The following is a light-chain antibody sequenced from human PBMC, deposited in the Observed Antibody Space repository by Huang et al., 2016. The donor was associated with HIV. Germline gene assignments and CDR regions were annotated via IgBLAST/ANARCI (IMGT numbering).Light chain of an antibody. CDR3: QQRSNWPT. CDR2: DAS. CDR1: QSVSTF. Sequence: EIVLTQSPATLSLSPGERVTLSCRASQSVSTFLAWYQQKPGQAPRLLIHDASNRAAGIPARFSGSGSGTDFTLTISSLEPEDFAVYYCQQRSNWPTFGPGTKVDIK. V-gene: IGKV3-11*01. J-gene: IGKJ3*01.